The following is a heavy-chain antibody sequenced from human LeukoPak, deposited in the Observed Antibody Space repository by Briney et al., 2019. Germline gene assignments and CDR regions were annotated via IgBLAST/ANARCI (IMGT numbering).Heavy chain of an antibody. Sequence: GGSLRLSCAASGFTFSSYNMNWVRQAPGEGLEWVSSISSSSSYIYYADSVKGRFTISRDNAKNSLYLQMNSLRAEDTAVYYCARLGDGGAWSDWGQGTLVTVSS. CDR2: ISSSSSYI. V-gene: IGHV3-21*01. D-gene: IGHD3-16*01. CDR3: ARLGDGGAWSD. CDR1: GFTFSSYN. J-gene: IGHJ4*02.